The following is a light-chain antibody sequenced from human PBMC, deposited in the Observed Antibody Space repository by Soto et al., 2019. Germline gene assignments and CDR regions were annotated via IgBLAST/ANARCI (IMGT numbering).Light chain of an antibody. CDR1: SSDVGLYDY. CDR2: EVT. J-gene: IGLJ1*01. V-gene: IGLV2-14*01. CDR3: NSSTRFSTYV. Sequence: QSALTQPASVSGSPGQSITISCTGASSDVGLYDYVSWYQQHPGKAPKLLIYEVTYRPSGVSSRFSGSKSGNTASLTISGLQDEDEADYYCNSSTRFSTYVFGTGTKVTVL.